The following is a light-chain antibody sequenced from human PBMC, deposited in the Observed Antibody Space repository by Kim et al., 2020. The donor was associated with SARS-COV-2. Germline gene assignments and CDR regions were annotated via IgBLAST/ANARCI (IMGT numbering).Light chain of an antibody. CDR1: SLRSYY. V-gene: IGLV3-19*01. CDR2: GKN. Sequence: SELTQDPAVSVALGQTVRITCQGDSLRSYYASWYQQKPGQAPVLVIYGKNNRPSGIPDRFSGSSSGNTASLTITGAQAEDEADFYCNPRDSSGNHLVFG. J-gene: IGLJ3*02. CDR3: NPRDSSGNHLV.